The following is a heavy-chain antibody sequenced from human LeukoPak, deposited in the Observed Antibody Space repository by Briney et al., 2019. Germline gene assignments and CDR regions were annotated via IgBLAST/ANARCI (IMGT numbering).Heavy chain of an antibody. Sequence: GGSLRLSCAASGFTFSTYWMHWVRQAPGKGLVWVSRITPDGRTTTYADSVKGRFTISRDNAENTLYLQMNSLRAEDTAVYYCTKDLTGELDYWGQGTLVTVSS. CDR2: ITPDGRTT. CDR1: GFTFSTYW. CDR3: TKDLTGELDY. J-gene: IGHJ4*02. D-gene: IGHD7-27*01. V-gene: IGHV3-74*01.